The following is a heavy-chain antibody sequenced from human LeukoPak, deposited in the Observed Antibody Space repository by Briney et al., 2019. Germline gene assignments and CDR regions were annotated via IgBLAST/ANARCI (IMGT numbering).Heavy chain of an antibody. Sequence: GRSLRLSCAASGFTFSSYAMHWVRQAPGKGLEWVAVISYDGSNKYYADSVKGRFTISRDNSKNTLYLQMNSLRAEDTAVYYCARDGHSGYDWGQGTLVTVSS. V-gene: IGHV3-30-3*01. CDR1: GFTFSSYA. CDR3: ARDGHSGYD. D-gene: IGHD5-12*01. CDR2: ISYDGSNK. J-gene: IGHJ4*02.